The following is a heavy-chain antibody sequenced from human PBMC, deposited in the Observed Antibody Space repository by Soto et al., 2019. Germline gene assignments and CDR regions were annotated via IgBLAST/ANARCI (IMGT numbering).Heavy chain of an antibody. D-gene: IGHD1-26*01. Sequence: ESGGGVVQPGRSLRLSCAASGFTFSSYAMHWVRQAPGKGLEWVAIISHDGSNTYYADSVEGRFTISRDHSKNTLYLQMNSLRAENTTVYYCARETKIVGANSLNLAYWGQGTLVTVSS. CDR2: ISHDGSNT. CDR3: ARETKIVGANSLNLAY. V-gene: IGHV3-30*04. CDR1: GFTFSSYA. J-gene: IGHJ4*02.